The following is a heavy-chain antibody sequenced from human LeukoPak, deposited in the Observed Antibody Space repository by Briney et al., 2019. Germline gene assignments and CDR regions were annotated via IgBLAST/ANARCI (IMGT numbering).Heavy chain of an antibody. D-gene: IGHD3/OR15-3a*01. J-gene: IGHJ4*02. V-gene: IGHV4-59*01. CDR2: IYYSGST. Sequence: PSETLSLTCTVSGGSISSYYWSWIRQPPGKGLEWIGYIYYSGSTNYNPSLKSRVTISVDTSKNQFSLKLSSVTAADTAVYYCARRTGYYGGFDYWGQGTLVTVSS. CDR3: ARRTGYYGGFDY. CDR1: GGSISSYY.